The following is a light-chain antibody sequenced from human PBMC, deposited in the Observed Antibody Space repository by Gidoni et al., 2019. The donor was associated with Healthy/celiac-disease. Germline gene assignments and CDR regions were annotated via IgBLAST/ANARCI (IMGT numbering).Light chain of an antibody. CDR2: ASS. Sequence: AIRITHSPSSHAASTGDRGTLTCRARQSISSYLAWYQQKPGKAPKLLIYASSTLQSGVPSRFSGSGAGTDFTLTISCLQSEDFATYYCQQYYSYPPYTFGQGTKLEIK. V-gene: IGKV1-8*01. CDR1: QSISSY. CDR3: QQYYSYPPYT. J-gene: IGKJ2*01.